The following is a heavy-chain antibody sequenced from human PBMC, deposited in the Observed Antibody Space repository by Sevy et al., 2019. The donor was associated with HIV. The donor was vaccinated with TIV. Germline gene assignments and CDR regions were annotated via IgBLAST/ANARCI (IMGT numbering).Heavy chain of an antibody. CDR1: GYTFTGYY. CDR2: INPNSGGT. Sequence: ASVKVSCKASGYTFTGYYMHWVRQAPGQGLEWMGRINPNSGGTNYAQKFQGRVTMTRDTSISTAYMELSRLRSGDTAVYYCARDPRYCTNGVCYSLFDYWGQGTLVTVSS. D-gene: IGHD2-8*01. J-gene: IGHJ4*02. CDR3: ARDPRYCTNGVCYSLFDY. V-gene: IGHV1-2*06.